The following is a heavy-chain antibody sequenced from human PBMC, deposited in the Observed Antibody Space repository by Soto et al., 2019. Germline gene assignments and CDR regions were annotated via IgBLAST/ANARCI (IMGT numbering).Heavy chain of an antibody. CDR1: GYTFTSYA. Sequence: ASVKVSCKASGYTFTSYAMHWVRQAPGQRLEWMGWINAGNGNTKYSQKFQGRVTITRDTSASTAYMELSSLRSEDTAVYYCARDAGIVATVNVDYWGQGTLVTVSS. J-gene: IGHJ4*02. CDR3: ARDAGIVATVNVDY. CDR2: INAGNGNT. V-gene: IGHV1-3*01. D-gene: IGHD5-12*01.